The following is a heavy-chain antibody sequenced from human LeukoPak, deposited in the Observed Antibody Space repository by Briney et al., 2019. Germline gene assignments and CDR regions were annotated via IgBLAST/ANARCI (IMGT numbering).Heavy chain of an antibody. J-gene: IGHJ4*02. Sequence: SETLSLTCAVYGGSFSGYYWSWIRQPPGKGLEWIGEINHSGSTNYNPSLKSRVTISVDTSKNQFSLKLSSVTAADTAVYYCARGTAELDFCYFDYGGQETLVTVSS. CDR3: ARGTAELDFCYFDY. CDR1: GGSFSGYY. D-gene: IGHD3-9*01. V-gene: IGHV4-34*01. CDR2: INHSGST.